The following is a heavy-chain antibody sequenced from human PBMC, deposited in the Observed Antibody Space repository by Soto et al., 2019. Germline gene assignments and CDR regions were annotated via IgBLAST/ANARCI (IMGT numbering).Heavy chain of an antibody. CDR2: INPNSGGT. V-gene: IGHV1-2*04. CDR1: GYTFTGYY. J-gene: IGHJ6*02. CDR3: ARFLPHENEYSSSSRGMDV. D-gene: IGHD6-6*01. Sequence: ASVKVSCKASGYTFTGYYMHWVRQAPGQGLEWMGWINPNSGGTNYAQKFQGWVTMTRDTSISTAYMELSRLRSDDTAVYYCARFLPHENEYSSSSRGMDVWGQGTTVTVSS.